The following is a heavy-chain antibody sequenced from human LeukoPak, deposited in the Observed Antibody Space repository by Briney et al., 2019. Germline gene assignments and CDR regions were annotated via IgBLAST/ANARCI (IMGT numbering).Heavy chain of an antibody. CDR2: MNPNSGNT. CDR3: ARGFPCGGDCWNWFDP. V-gene: IGHV1-8*01. Sequence: ASVKVSCKASGYTFTSYDINWVRQATGQGLGWMGWMNPNSGNTGYAQKFQGRVTMTRNTSISTAYMELSSLRSEDTAVYYCARGFPCGGDCWNWFDPWGQGTLVTVSS. D-gene: IGHD2-21*02. J-gene: IGHJ5*02. CDR1: GYTFTSYD.